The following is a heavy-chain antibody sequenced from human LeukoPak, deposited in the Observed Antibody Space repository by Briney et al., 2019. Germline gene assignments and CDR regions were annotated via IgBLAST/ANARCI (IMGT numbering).Heavy chain of an antibody. CDR3: ARADSGSYPPPPFFDY. CDR2: INPSGGST. V-gene: IGHV1-46*01. Sequence: EASVKVSCKASGYTFTSYYMHWVRQAPGQGLEWMGIINPSGGSTSYAQKFQGRVTMTRDMSTSTVYMELSSLRSEGTAVYYCARADSGSYPPPPFFDYWGQGTLVTVSS. J-gene: IGHJ4*02. D-gene: IGHD1-26*01. CDR1: GYTFTSYY.